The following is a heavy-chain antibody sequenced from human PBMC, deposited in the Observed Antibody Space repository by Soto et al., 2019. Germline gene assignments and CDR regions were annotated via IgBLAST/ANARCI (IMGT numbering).Heavy chain of an antibody. V-gene: IGHV3-48*02. CDR2: ISGTTGTT. CDR1: GFSFSYYG. Sequence: EVQLVESGGGLVQPGGSLRLSCAASGFSFSYYGMNWVRQAPGKGLEWVTYISGTTGTTHYAHSVKGRFTISRDNAKNSLYLQMDSLRDEDTAVYYCARDQTDTYGGERGAFDIWGQGTMVTVSS. CDR3: ARDQTDTYGGERGAFDI. D-gene: IGHD5-18*01. J-gene: IGHJ3*02.